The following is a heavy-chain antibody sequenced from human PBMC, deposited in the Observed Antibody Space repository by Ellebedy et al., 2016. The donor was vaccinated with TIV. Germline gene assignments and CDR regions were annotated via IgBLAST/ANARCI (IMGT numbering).Heavy chain of an antibody. CDR1: GFTFSDYY. J-gene: IGHJ4*02. CDR2: ISSSGSTI. V-gene: IGHV3-11*01. D-gene: IGHD2-21*02. Sequence: GESLKISXAASGFTFSDYYMSWIRQAPGKGLEWVSYISSSGSTIYYADSVKGRFTISRDNAKNSLYLQMNSLRAEDTAVYYCAREAYCGGDCKHFDYWGQGTLVTVSS. CDR3: AREAYCGGDCKHFDY.